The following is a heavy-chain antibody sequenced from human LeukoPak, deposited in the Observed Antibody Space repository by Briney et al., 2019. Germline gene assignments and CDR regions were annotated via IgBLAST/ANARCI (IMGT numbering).Heavy chain of an antibody. V-gene: IGHV4-30-2*01. CDR3: ARGIYDFWSGNFQYYFDY. CDR1: GGSISSGGYY. CDR2: IYHSGST. Sequence: SQTLSLTCTVSGGSISSGGYYWSWIRQPPGKGLEWIGYIYHSGSTYYNPSLKSRVTISVDRSKNQFSLKLSSVTAADTAVYYCARGIYDFWSGNFQYYFDYWGQGTLVTVSS. J-gene: IGHJ4*02. D-gene: IGHD3-3*01.